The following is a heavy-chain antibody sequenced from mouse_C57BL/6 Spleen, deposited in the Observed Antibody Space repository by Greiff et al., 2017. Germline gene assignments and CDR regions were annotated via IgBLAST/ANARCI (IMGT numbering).Heavy chain of an antibody. CDR1: GFTFSDYG. CDR2: ISSGSSTI. D-gene: IGHD2-4*01. J-gene: IGHJ3*01. V-gene: IGHV5-17*01. CDR3: ASNVYYDYDGRFAY. Sequence: EVQLQESGGGLVKPGGSLKLSCAASGFTFSDYGMHWVRQAPEKGLEWVAYISSGSSTIYYADTVKGRFTISRDNAKNTLFLQMTSLRSEDTAMYYCASNVYYDYDGRFAYWGQGTLVTVSA.